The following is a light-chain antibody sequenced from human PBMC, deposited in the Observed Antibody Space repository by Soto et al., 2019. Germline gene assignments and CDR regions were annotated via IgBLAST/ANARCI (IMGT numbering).Light chain of an antibody. CDR1: QSVLYSSNNKNY. Sequence: DIVMTQSPDSLAVSLGERATINCKSSQSVLYSSNNKNYLAWYQKKAGQPPKLLIYWASTRESGVPDRFSGSGSGTDSTLTISSLQAEDVAVYYCQQYYSTPPYTFGQGTKLEIK. J-gene: IGKJ2*01. CDR2: WAS. CDR3: QQYYSTPPYT. V-gene: IGKV4-1*01.